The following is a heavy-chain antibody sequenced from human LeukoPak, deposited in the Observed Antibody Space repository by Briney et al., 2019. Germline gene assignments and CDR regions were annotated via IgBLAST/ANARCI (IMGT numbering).Heavy chain of an antibody. V-gene: IGHV3-30*18. CDR1: GFTFSSYW. J-gene: IGHJ4*02. D-gene: IGHD2-2*01. CDR3: AKDRLYQYYFDY. Sequence: PGGSLRLSCAASGFTFSSYWMIWVRQAPGKGLEWVAVISYDGSNKYYADSVKGRFTISRDNSKNTLYLQMNSLRAEDTAVYYCAKDRLYQYYFDYWGQGTLVTVSS. CDR2: ISYDGSNK.